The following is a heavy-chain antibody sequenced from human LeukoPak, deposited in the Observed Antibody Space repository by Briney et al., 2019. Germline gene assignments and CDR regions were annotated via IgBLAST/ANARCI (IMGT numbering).Heavy chain of an antibody. Sequence: GASVKVSCKASGYTFTSYDINWVRQATGQGLEWMGWMNPNSGNTGYAQKFQDRVTMTRNTSISTAYMELSSLRSEDTAVYYCARGTARLYYYYMDVWGKGTTVTVSS. V-gene: IGHV1-8*01. J-gene: IGHJ6*03. CDR1: GYTFTSYD. CDR3: ARGTARLYYYYMDV. D-gene: IGHD6-6*01. CDR2: MNPNSGNT.